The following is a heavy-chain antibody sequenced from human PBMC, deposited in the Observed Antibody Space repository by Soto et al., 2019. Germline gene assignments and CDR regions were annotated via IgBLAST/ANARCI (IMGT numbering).Heavy chain of an antibody. D-gene: IGHD3-16*01. Sequence: EGQLLQSGGDLVQPGGSLRLSCAGSGLTLRSYAMTWIRQTPEKGLEWVSTITGRSAVPSYADSVNGRFTVSRDNSKNTLYLQMNSLRPDDTAIYYCAKVGPFTGGFDPWGKGTLFTVSA. CDR2: ITGRSAVP. CDR3: AKVGPFTGGFDP. V-gene: IGHV3-23*01. CDR1: GLTLRSYA. J-gene: IGHJ5*02.